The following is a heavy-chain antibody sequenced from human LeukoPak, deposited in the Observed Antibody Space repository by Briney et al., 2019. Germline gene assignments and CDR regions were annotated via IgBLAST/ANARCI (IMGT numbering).Heavy chain of an antibody. D-gene: IGHD6-13*01. J-gene: IGHJ3*02. CDR2: IYSGGST. V-gene: IGHV3-53*01. CDR3: ARDPPQYSSSLGAFDI. CDR1: GFTFSAYG. Sequence: PGGSLRLSCAASGFTFSAYGMSWVRQSPRKGLEWVSVIYSGGSTYYADSVKGRFTISRDNSKNTLYLQMNSLRAEDTAVYYCARDPPQYSSSLGAFDIWGQGTMVTVSS.